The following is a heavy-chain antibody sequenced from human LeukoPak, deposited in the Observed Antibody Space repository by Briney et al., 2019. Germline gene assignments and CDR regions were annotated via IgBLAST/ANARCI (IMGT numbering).Heavy chain of an antibody. V-gene: IGHV4-31*03. CDR1: GGSISSGGYY. CDR3: ARDRDDLWSGYPTYYFDY. Sequence: SETLSLTCTVSGGSISSGGYYWSWIRQHPGKGLEWIGYIYYSGSTYYTPSLKSRVTISVDTSKNQFSLKLSSVTAADTAVYYCARDRDDLWSGYPTYYFDYWGQGTLVTVSS. J-gene: IGHJ4*02. D-gene: IGHD3-3*01. CDR2: IYYSGST.